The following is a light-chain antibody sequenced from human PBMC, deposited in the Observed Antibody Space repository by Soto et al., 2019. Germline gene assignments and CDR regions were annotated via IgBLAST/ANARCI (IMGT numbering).Light chain of an antibody. CDR2: WAS. J-gene: IGKJ5*01. CDR3: QRYYSTPSIT. V-gene: IGKV4-1*01. CDR1: QSVLYSAKNKNF. Sequence: DIVLTQSPDSLAVSLGERATIHCKSSQSVLYSAKNKNFLTWYQQKPGQPPKLLIYWASTREPGVPDRFSGSGSGTDFTLTISSLQAEDVAVYYCQRYYSTPSITFGQGTRLEIK.